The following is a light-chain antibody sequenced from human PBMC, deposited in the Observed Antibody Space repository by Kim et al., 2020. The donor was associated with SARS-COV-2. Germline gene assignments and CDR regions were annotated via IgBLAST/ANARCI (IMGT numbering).Light chain of an antibody. CDR1: SSNIGDNY. V-gene: IGLV1-51*01. J-gene: IGLJ2*01. CDR2: DNN. CDR3: GTWDNGLSAVV. Sequence: QSVLTQPPSVSAAPGQKVTISFSGSSSNIGDNYVSWYQQFPGTVPKPLIYDNNKRPSGIPDRFSGSKSGTSATLGITGLQTGDEADFYCGTWDNGLSAVVFGGGTKLTVL.